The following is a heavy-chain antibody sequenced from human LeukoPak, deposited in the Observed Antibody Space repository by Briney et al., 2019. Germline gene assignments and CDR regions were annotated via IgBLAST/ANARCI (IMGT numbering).Heavy chain of an antibody. D-gene: IGHD2-15*01. V-gene: IGHV1-2*02. CDR3: ARGPPEYCSGGYCYSGRNWLDP. Sequence: ASVKVSCKAFGYTFTSNYMHWVRQAPGQGPEWMGVISPSGGSTTYAQKFQGRVTMTRDTSISTAYMALSRLKSDDTAVYYCARGPPEYCSGGYCYSGRNWLDPWGQGTLVTVSS. CDR1: GYTFTSNY. J-gene: IGHJ5*02. CDR2: ISPSGGST.